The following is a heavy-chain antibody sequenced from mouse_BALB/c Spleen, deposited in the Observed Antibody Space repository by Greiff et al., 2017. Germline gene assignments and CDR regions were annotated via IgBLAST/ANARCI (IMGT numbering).Heavy chain of an antibody. CDR1: GYSITSGYY. CDR2: ISYDGSN. V-gene: IGHV3-6*02. CDR3: ARGHYYGSSPWFAY. J-gene: IGHJ3*01. Sequence: EVQLQESGPGLVKPSQSLSLTCSVTGYSITSGYYWNWIRQFPGNKLEWMGYISYDGSNNYNPSLKNRISITRDTSKNQFFLKLNSVTTEDTATYYCARGHYYGSSPWFAYWGQGTLVTVSA. D-gene: IGHD1-1*01.